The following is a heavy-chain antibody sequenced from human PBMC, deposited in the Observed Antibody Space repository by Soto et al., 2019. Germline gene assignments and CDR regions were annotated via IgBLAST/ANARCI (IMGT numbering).Heavy chain of an antibody. CDR3: ARDSPIGSAFSGYDAIDY. J-gene: IGHJ4*02. V-gene: IGHV1-69*04. CDR2: IIPLLDIT. D-gene: IGHD5-12*01. Sequence: SVKVSCKASGGAFTNDIITWVRQAPGQGLEWVGRIIPLLDITNYAQKFQGRVTITADKSTSTAFMELNSLISEDTAVYYCARDSPIGSAFSGYDAIDYWGQGTLVTVSS. CDR1: GGAFTNDI.